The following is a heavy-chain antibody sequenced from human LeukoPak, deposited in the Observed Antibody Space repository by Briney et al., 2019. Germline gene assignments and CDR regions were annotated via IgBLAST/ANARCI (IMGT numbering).Heavy chain of an antibody. J-gene: IGHJ4*02. CDR3: ARVAQYLVGASSTAFFEY. CDR1: GGSTSSSSYY. V-gene: IGHV4-39*02. CDR2: IYYSGST. D-gene: IGHD1-26*01. Sequence: PSETLSLTCTVSGGSTSSSSYYWGWIRQPPGKGLEWIGSIYYSGSTYYNPSLKSRVSMSVDTSNYHFSLKLTFVTAADTAIYYCARVAQYLVGASSTAFFEYWGQGTLVTVSS.